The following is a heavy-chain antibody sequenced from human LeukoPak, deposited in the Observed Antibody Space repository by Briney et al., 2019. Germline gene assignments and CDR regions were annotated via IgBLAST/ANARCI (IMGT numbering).Heavy chain of an antibody. CDR2: ISSSSSTI. D-gene: IGHD2-15*01. V-gene: IGHV3-48*01. J-gene: IGHJ4*02. Sequence: PGGSLRLSCAASGFTFSSYAMSWVRQAPGKGLEWVSYISSSSSTIYYADSVKGRFTISRDNAKNSLYLQMNSLRAEDTAVYYCARDLVVVDYWGQGTLVTVSS. CDR1: GFTFSSYA. CDR3: ARDLVVVDY.